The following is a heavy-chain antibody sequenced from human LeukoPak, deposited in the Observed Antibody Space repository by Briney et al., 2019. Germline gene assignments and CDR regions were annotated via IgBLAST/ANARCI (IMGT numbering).Heavy chain of an antibody. D-gene: IGHD3-3*01. J-gene: IGHJ4*02. CDR2: IGGGGDT. CDR1: GFTFSSYA. CDR3: AKETPVGAFWSGRQC. Sequence: GGSLRLSCAASGFTFSSYAMSWVRQAPGKGLEWVSAIGGGGDTHYPDSAKGRFTISRDNSKSTLYLQMDSLRAEDTAVYYCAKETPVGAFWSGRQCWGQGTLVTVSS. V-gene: IGHV3-23*01.